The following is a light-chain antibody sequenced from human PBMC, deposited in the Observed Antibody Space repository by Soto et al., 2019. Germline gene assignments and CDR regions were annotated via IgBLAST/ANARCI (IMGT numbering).Light chain of an antibody. V-gene: IGKV3-15*01. CDR2: GAS. CDR1: QSVSST. J-gene: IGKJ2*01. CDR3: QQYNNWPPYP. Sequence: EIVMTQSPATLSVSPGERATLSCRASQSVSSTLAWYQQKPGQAPRLLIYGASTRATGIPARFSGSGSGTEFTLTISSLQSEEFAVYYCQQYNNWPPYPFGQGTKLEIK.